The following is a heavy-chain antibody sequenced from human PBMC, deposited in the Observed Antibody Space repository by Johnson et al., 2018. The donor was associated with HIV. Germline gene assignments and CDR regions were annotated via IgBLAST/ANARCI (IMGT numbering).Heavy chain of an antibody. CDR2: ISYDGSNK. CDR3: AKDVGGLSFDAFDI. CDR1: RFTFCSYA. D-gene: IGHD3-16*01. V-gene: IGHV3-30-3*01. Sequence: QLQLVESRAGVFQPERSLRLSSSASRFTFCSYAMHCVRHAPGKGLEWVAVISYDGSNKYYADSVKGRFTISRDNSKNTLYLQMNSLRAEDTAVYYCAKDVGGLSFDAFDIWGQGTMVTVSS. J-gene: IGHJ3*02.